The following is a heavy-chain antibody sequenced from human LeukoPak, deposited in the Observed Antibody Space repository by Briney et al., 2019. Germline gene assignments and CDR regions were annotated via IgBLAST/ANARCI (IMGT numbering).Heavy chain of an antibody. CDR3: AKDYYGSGSYYNPSEYWFDP. CDR2: ISGSGGST. CDR1: GFTFSSYE. Sequence: GGSLRLSCAASGFTFSSYEMNWVRQAPGKGLEWVSAISGSGGSTYYADSVKGRFTISRDNSKNTLYLQMNGLRAEDTAVYYCAKDYYGSGSYYNPSEYWFDPWGQGTLVTVSS. V-gene: IGHV3-23*01. D-gene: IGHD3-10*01. J-gene: IGHJ5*02.